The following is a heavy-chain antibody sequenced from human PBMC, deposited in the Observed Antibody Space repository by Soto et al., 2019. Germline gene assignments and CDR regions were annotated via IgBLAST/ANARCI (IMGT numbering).Heavy chain of an antibody. CDR2: IRSKASGGTT. CDR3: SRYNWNDDYYYGMDV. Sequence: PGGSLRLSCTASGFTFGDYAMSWFRQAPGKGLEWVGFIRSKASGGTTEDAASVKGRFTISRDDSKSVAYLQMNSLKTEDTAVYYCSRYNWNDDYYYGMDVWGQGTTVTVSS. J-gene: IGHJ6*02. V-gene: IGHV3-49*03. D-gene: IGHD1-20*01. CDR1: GFTFGDYA.